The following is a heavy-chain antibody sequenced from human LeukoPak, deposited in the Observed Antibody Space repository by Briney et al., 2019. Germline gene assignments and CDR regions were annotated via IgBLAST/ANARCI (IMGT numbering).Heavy chain of an antibody. V-gene: IGHV5-51*01. CDR1: GYSFTTHW. Sequence: GESLKISCKASGYSFTTHWIGWARQKPGKGLEWMGITYPDDSDTRYSPSFQGQVNISADQSSNTTYLQWSSLKASDTAIYYCARPRREVAALDYWGQGTLATVSS. CDR3: ARPRREVAALDY. J-gene: IGHJ4*02. D-gene: IGHD6-6*01. CDR2: TYPDDSDT.